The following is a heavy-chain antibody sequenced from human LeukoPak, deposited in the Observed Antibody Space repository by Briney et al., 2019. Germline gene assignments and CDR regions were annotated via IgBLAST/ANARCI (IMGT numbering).Heavy chain of an antibody. CDR2: ISGSGGST. D-gene: IGHD6-6*01. J-gene: IGHJ4*02. CDR1: GFTFSSSA. Sequence: GRSLTLSCAASGFTFSSSAMSWVRQPPGKGREWVSAISGSGGSTYYADSVKGRFTISRDNSKNTLYLQMNSLRAEDTAVYYCAKEAEYSSSWTCLDYWGQGTLVTVSS. V-gene: IGHV3-23*01. CDR3: AKEAEYSSSWTCLDY.